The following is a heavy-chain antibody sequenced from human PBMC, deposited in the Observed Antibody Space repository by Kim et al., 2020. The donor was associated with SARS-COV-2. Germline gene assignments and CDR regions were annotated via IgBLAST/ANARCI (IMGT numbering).Heavy chain of an antibody. J-gene: IGHJ2*01. Sequence: CGDSVKGRFTISIDNAKNSLYLQMNSLGAEDTAVYYCAKVAARPGWYFDLWGRGTLVTVSS. CDR3: AKVAARPGWYFDL. D-gene: IGHD6-6*01. V-gene: IGHV3-7*04.